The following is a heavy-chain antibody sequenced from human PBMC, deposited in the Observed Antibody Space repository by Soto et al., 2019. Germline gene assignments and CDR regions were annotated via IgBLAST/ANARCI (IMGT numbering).Heavy chain of an antibody. CDR3: ARGPLTYNPGAFDI. J-gene: IGHJ3*02. V-gene: IGHV4-31*03. CDR2: IYYSGST. CDR1: GGSISSGGYY. D-gene: IGHD1-1*01. Sequence: SETLSLTCTVSGGSISSGGYYWSWIRQHPGKGLEWIGYIYYSGSTYYNPSLKSRVTISVDTFKNQFSLKLSSVTAADTAVYYCARGPLTYNPGAFDIWGQGTMVTVSS.